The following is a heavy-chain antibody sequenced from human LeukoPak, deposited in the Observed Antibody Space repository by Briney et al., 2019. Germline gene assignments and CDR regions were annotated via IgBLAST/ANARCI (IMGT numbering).Heavy chain of an antibody. Sequence: GGSLRLSCTTSGFTFGDYAMSWVRQAPGKGLECVGFIRSQAYGGTTQYAASVKGRFTISRDDSKSIAYLQMNSLKTEDTALYYCTRGMATVVSPYFWGQGTLVTVSS. CDR2: IRSQAYGGTT. V-gene: IGHV3-49*04. J-gene: IGHJ4*02. D-gene: IGHD4-23*01. CDR1: GFTFGDYA. CDR3: TRGMATVVSPYF.